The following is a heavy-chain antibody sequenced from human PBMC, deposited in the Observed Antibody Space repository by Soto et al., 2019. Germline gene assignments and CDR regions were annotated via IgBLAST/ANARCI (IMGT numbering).Heavy chain of an antibody. CDR3: ARGGGYSSSSDYYYYGMDV. Sequence: QVQLVESGGGLAKPGGSLRPSLAALGFTFSAYNMGWIRQAPGKGREGVSSISSSGSTIYYADSVKGRFTISRDNAKNSLYLQMNSLRAEDTAVYYCARGGGYSSSSDYYYYGMDVWGQGTTVTVSS. D-gene: IGHD6-6*01. J-gene: IGHJ6*02. CDR1: GFTFSAYN. V-gene: IGHV3-11*01. CDR2: ISSSGSTI.